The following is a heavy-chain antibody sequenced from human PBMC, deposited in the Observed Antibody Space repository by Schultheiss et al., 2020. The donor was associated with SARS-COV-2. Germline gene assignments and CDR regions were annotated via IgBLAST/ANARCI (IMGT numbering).Heavy chain of an antibody. Sequence: ASVKVSCKASGYTFTSYGISWVRQAPGQGLEWMGWISAYNGNTNYAQKLQGRVTMTTDTSTSTAYMELRSLRSDDTAVYYCARDPHPALDFWSGYYTGLSHLEPNYYYYGMDVWGQGTTVTVS. V-gene: IGHV1-18*01. J-gene: IGHJ6*02. CDR1: GYTFTSYG. CDR3: ARDPHPALDFWSGYYTGLSHLEPNYYYYGMDV. D-gene: IGHD3-3*01. CDR2: ISAYNGNT.